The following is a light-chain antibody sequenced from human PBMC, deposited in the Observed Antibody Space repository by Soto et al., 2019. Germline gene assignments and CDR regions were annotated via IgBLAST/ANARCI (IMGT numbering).Light chain of an antibody. CDR3: QQYDQWPIT. CDR1: QRVGSN. Sequence: DIVMTHSPDTLSVSPGERATLSCRASQRVGSNLAWYQQKPGQAPRLLIYGASTRAAGLPDRFSGSGSGTEFTLRISSLQSEDFAVYYCQQYDQWPITFGQGTRLEIK. CDR2: GAS. J-gene: IGKJ5*01. V-gene: IGKV3-15*01.